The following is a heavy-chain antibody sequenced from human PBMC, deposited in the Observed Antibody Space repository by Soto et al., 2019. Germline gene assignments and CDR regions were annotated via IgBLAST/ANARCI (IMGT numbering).Heavy chain of an antibody. CDR2: ISSGSAST. Sequence: GGSLRLSCAASGFTFSSYAMSWVRQAPGKGLDWVSTISSGSASTYHADSVKGRLTVSRDNSKNTLYLQLSSLRAEDTAIYYCAKRSGPYYYYAMDVWGPGXTVTVSS. V-gene: IGHV3-23*01. CDR1: GFTFSSYA. J-gene: IGHJ6*02. CDR3: AKRSGPYYYYAMDV.